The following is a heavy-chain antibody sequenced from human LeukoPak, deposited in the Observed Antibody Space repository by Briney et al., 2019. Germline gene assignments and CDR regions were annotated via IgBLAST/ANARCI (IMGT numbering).Heavy chain of an antibody. V-gene: IGHV3-30*01. J-gene: IGHJ4*02. CDR1: GFTFSSYA. D-gene: IGHD3-3*01. CDR2: ISYDGSNK. CDR3: ARSITIFGVVTNRGLDY. Sequence: PGGSLRLSCAASGFTFSSYAMHWVRQAPGKGLEWGAVISYDGSNKYYADSVKGRFTISRDNSKNTLYLQMNSLRAEDTAVYYCARSITIFGVVTNRGLDYWGQGTLVTVSS.